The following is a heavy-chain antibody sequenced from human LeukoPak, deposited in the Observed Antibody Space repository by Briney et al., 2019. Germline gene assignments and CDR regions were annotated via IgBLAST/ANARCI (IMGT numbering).Heavy chain of an antibody. Sequence: ASVKVSCKASGYTFTGYYMHWVRQAPGQGLEWMGWINPNSGGTNYAQKFQGGVTMTRDTSISTAYMELSRLRSDDTAVYCCAGVWFGEPGRGLDVWGQGTTVTVSS. J-gene: IGHJ6*02. D-gene: IGHD3-10*01. CDR1: GYTFTGYY. CDR2: INPNSGGT. CDR3: AGVWFGEPGRGLDV. V-gene: IGHV1-2*02.